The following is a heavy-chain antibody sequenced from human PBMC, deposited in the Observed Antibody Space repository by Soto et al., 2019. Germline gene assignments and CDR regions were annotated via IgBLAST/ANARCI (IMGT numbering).Heavy chain of an antibody. CDR3: ARGAIFGGMDV. Sequence: SETLSLTCAVYGGSFSGYYWSWIRQPPGKGLEWIGEINHSGSTNYNPSLKSRVTISVDTSKNQFSLKLSSVTAADTAVYYCARGAIFGGMDVWGQGTTVTVSS. V-gene: IGHV4-34*01. J-gene: IGHJ6*02. CDR2: INHSGST. CDR1: GGSFSGYY. D-gene: IGHD3-3*01.